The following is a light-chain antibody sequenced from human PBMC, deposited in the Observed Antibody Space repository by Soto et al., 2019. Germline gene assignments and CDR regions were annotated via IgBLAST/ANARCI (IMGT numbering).Light chain of an antibody. CDR1: QGIASY. J-gene: IGKJ2*03. Sequence: DIQLTQSPSFLSASVGDRDTIACRASQGIASYLAWYQQKPGKAPKLLIYGASTLQSGVPSRFSGSGSGTEFYLTVSSMQPEDFATEYCQHLNSYPSKYSFGRGTKREI. CDR2: GAS. V-gene: IGKV1-9*01. CDR3: QHLNSYPSKYS.